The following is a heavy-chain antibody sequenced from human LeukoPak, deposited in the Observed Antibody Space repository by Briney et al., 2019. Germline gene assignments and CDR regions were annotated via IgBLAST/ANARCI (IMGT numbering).Heavy chain of an antibody. CDR3: ARVSVFWSGFPTYNWFDP. CDR1: GGSSSSSSYY. CDR2: MYYSGST. D-gene: IGHD3-3*01. V-gene: IGHV4-39*07. J-gene: IGHJ5*02. Sequence: SETLSLTCTVSGGSSSSSSYYWGWIRQPPGKGLEWIGSMYYSGSTNYNPSLKSRVTISVDTSKNQFSLKLSSVTAADTAVYYCARVSVFWSGFPTYNWFDPWGQGTLVTVSS.